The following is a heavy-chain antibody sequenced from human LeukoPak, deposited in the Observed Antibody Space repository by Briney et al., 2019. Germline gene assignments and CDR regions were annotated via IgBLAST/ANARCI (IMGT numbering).Heavy chain of an antibody. J-gene: IGHJ4*02. CDR3: ARDTIGGSYLLDY. CDR1: GFTFSSYS. Sequence: GGSLRLSCAASGFTFSSYSMNWVRQAPGKGLEWVSSISSSSSYIYYAGSVKGRFTISRDNAKNSLYLQMNSLRAEDTAVYYCARDTIGGSYLLDYWGQGTLVTVSS. CDR2: ISSSSSYI. D-gene: IGHD1-26*01. V-gene: IGHV3-21*01.